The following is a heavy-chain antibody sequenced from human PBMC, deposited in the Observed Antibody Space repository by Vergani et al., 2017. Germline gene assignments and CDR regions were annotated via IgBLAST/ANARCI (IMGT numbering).Heavy chain of an antibody. D-gene: IGHD3-22*01. Sequence: QVQLQESGPGLVKPSQTLSLTCTVSGGSISRGGYYWSWIRLHPGKGLEWIGYIYYSGSTYYNPSLKSRVTISVDTSKNQFSLKLSSVTAADTAVYYCASHGNYYDSSGYYYVGWFDPWGQGALVTVSS. J-gene: IGHJ5*02. CDR2: IYYSGST. CDR3: ASHGNYYDSSGYYYVGWFDP. CDR1: GGSISRGGYY. V-gene: IGHV4-31*03.